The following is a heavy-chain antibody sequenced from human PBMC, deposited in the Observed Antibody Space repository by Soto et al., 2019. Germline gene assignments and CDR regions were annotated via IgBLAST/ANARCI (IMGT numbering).Heavy chain of an antibody. Sequence: SETLSLTCTVSGGSISSGDYYWSWIRQPPWKGLEWIGYIYYSGSTYYNPSLKSRVTISVDTSKNQFSLKLSSVSAADTAVYYCARDGSRYDFWSGPYYFDYWGQGTLVTVSS. CDR1: GGSISSGDYY. V-gene: IGHV4-30-4*02. CDR3: ARDGSRYDFWSGPYYFDY. J-gene: IGHJ4*02. D-gene: IGHD3-3*01. CDR2: IYYSGST.